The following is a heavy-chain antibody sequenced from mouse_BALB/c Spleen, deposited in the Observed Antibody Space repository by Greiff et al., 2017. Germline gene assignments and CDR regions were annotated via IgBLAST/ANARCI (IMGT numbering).Heavy chain of an antibody. CDR3: ARAITTAPMDY. V-gene: IGHV5-4*02. Sequence: DVQLVESGGGLVKPGGSLKLSCAASGFTFSDYYMYWVRQTPEKRLEWVATISDGGSYTYYPDSVKGRFTISRDNAKNNLYLQMSSLKSEDTAMYYCARAITTAPMDYWGQGTSVTVSS. CDR1: GFTFSDYY. CDR2: ISDGGSYT. J-gene: IGHJ4*01. D-gene: IGHD1-1*01.